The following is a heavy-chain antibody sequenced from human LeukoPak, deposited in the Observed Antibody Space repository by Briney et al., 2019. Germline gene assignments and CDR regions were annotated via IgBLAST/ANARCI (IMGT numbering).Heavy chain of an antibody. CDR1: GYSFTGYW. J-gene: IGHJ3*02. CDR2: IYPGDSDT. CDR3: ASPAKRDCSGGSCYPGGAFDI. D-gene: IGHD2-15*01. V-gene: IGHV5-51*01. Sequence: GGSLQISCKGSGYSFTGYWIGWVRQMPGKGLEWMGIIYPGDSDTRYSPSFQGQVTISADKSISTAYLQWSSLKASDTAMYYCASPAKRDCSGGSCYPGGAFDIWGQGTMVTVSS.